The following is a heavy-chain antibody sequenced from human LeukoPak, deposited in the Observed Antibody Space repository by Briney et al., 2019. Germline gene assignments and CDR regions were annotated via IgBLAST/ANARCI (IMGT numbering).Heavy chain of an antibody. D-gene: IGHD6-25*01. CDR3: ARGGRLLYYFDY. CDR2: ISSSSSYI. J-gene: IGHJ4*02. Sequence: GGPLRLSCAASGFTFSSYSMNWVRQAPGKGLEWVSSISSSSSYIYYADSVKGRFTISRDNAKNSLYLQMNSLRAEDTAVYYCARGGRLLYYFDYWGQGTLVTVSS. CDR1: GFTFSSYS. V-gene: IGHV3-21*01.